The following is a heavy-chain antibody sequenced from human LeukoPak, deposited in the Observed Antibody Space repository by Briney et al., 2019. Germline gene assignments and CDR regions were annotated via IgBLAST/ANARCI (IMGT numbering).Heavy chain of an antibody. CDR2: IYYSGST. CDR3: ARIRAGRSYYDSSGYVYY. J-gene: IGHJ4*02. CDR1: GGSISSSSYY. V-gene: IGHV4-39*01. Sequence: PSETLSLTCTVSGGSISSSSYYWGWIRQPPGKGLEWIGSIYYSGSTYYNPSLKSRVTISVDTSKNQFSLKLSSVTAADTAVYYCARIRAGRSYYDSSGYVYYWGQGTLVTVSS. D-gene: IGHD3-22*01.